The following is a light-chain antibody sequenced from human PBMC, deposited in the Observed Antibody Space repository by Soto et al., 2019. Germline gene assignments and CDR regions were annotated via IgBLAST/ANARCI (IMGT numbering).Light chain of an antibody. CDR2: TTN. CDR3: LLYMGSGFWV. V-gene: IGLV8-61*01. J-gene: IGLJ3*02. Sequence: QAVVTQEPSFSVSPGGTVTLTCGLSSGSVSTSYYPSWYQQTPGQAPRTLIHTTNTRSSGVPDRFSGSILGNKAALTITGAQADDESDYYCLLYMGSGFWVFGGGTQLTVL. CDR1: SGSVSTSYY.